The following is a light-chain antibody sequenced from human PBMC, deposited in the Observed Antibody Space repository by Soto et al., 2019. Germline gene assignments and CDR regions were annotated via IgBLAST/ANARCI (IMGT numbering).Light chain of an antibody. CDR2: DAY. J-gene: IGKJ1*01. Sequence: EIVLTQSPATLSLSPGERDTLSCRASQSVSSYLAWYQQKPGQAPRLLIYDAYNRATGIPARFSGSGSGTDFTLTISSLEPEDFAVYYCQQRSNWPPWTFGQGTKVEIK. CDR1: QSVSSY. V-gene: IGKV3-11*01. CDR3: QQRSNWPPWT.